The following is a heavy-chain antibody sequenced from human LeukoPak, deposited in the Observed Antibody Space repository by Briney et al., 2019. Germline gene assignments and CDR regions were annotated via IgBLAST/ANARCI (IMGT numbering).Heavy chain of an antibody. J-gene: IGHJ4*02. V-gene: IGHV1-18*01. Sequence: ASVKVSCKASGYTFTSYGISRVRQAPGQGLEWMGWISAYNGNTNYAQKLQGRVAMTTDTSTSTAYMELRSLRSDDTAVYYCARSPRYCSSTSCSSDYWGQGTLVTVSS. D-gene: IGHD2-2*01. CDR3: ARSPRYCSSTSCSSDY. CDR2: ISAYNGNT. CDR1: GYTFTSYG.